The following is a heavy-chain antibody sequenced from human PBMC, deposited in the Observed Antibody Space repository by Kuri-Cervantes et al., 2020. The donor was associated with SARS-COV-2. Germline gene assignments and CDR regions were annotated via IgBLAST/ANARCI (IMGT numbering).Heavy chain of an antibody. CDR3: ARDSPSYYYDSSGLPTP. CDR1: GYTFTGYY. D-gene: IGHD3-22*01. CDR2: INPNSGGT. V-gene: IGHV1-2*04. Sequence: ASVKVSCKASGYTFTGYYMHWVRQAPGQGLEWMGWINPNSGGTNYAQKFQGWVTMTRDTSISTAYMELSRLRSDDTAVYYCARDSPSYYYDSSGLPTPWGQGTLVTVSS. J-gene: IGHJ5*02.